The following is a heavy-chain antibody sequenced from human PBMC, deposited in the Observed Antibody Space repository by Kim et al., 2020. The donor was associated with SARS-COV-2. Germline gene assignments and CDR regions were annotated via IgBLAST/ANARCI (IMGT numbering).Heavy chain of an antibody. D-gene: IGHD3-3*01. CDR3: ARGVLGDFWSGRPRNWFDP. CDR1: GGSFSGYY. J-gene: IGHJ5*02. V-gene: IGHV4-34*01. CDR2: INHSGST. Sequence: SETLSLTCAVYGGSFSGYYWSWIRQPPGKGLEWIGEINHSGSTNYNPSLKSRVTISVDTSKNQFSLKLSSVTAADTAVYYCARGVLGDFWSGRPRNWFDPWGQGTLVTVSS.